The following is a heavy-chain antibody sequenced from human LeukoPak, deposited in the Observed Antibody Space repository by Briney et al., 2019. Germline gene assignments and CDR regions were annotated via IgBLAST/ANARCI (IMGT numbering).Heavy chain of an antibody. D-gene: IGHD1-26*01. V-gene: IGHV1-46*01. J-gene: IGHJ3*02. CDR3: ARDKVGATPGYGAFDI. Sequence: ASVKVSCKASGYTFTSYYMHWVRQAPGQGLEWMGIINPSGGSTNYAQKFQGRVTMTRDTSTSTVYMELSSLRSEDTAVYYCARDKVGATPGYGAFDIWGQGTMVTVSS. CDR2: INPSGGST. CDR1: GYTFTSYY.